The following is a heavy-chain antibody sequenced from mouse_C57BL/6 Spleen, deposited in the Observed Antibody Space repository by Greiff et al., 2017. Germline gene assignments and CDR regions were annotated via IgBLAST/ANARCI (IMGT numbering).Heavy chain of an antibody. CDR3: ARGGCYYWYYGMDY. V-gene: IGHV5-17*01. D-gene: IGHD2-3*01. CDR1: GFTFSDYG. CDR2: ISSGSSTI. Sequence: EVQLVESGGGLVKPGGSLKLSCAASGFTFSDYGMHWVRQAPEKGLEWVAYISSGSSTIYYADTVKGRFTISRDNAKNTLFLQMTSMRSEDTAMYYYARGGCYYWYYGMDYWGQGTSVTVSS. J-gene: IGHJ4*01.